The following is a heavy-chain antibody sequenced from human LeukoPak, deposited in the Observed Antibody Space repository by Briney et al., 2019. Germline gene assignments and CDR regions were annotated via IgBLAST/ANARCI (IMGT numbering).Heavy chain of an antibody. J-gene: IGHJ3*02. Sequence: SETLSLTCTVSGRSISSSSYYWGWIRQPPGKGLEWIGSIYYSGSTYYNPSLKSRVTISVDTSKNQFSLKLSSVPDADTAVYYCARDRCIAAAADLNDAFDIWGQGTMVTVSS. V-gene: IGHV4-39*07. D-gene: IGHD6-13*01. CDR2: IYYSGST. CDR3: ARDRCIAAAADLNDAFDI. CDR1: GRSISSSSYY.